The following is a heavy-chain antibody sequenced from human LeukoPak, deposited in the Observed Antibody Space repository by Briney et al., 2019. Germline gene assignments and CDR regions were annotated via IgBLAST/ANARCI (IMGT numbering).Heavy chain of an antibody. J-gene: IGHJ3*02. V-gene: IGHV1-8*01. CDR3: ARVKRKKGYDSSGSQDAFDI. CDR1: GYTFTSYD. D-gene: IGHD3-22*01. Sequence: ASVKVSCKASGYTFTSYDINWVRQATGQGLEWMGWMNPNSGNTGYARKFQGRVTMTRNTSISTAYMELSSLRSEATAVYYCARVKRKKGYDSSGSQDAFDIWGQGTMVTVSS. CDR2: MNPNSGNT.